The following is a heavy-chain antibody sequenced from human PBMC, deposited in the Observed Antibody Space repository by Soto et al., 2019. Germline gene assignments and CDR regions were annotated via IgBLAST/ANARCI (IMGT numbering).Heavy chain of an antibody. V-gene: IGHV1-3*04. J-gene: IGHJ1*01. CDR1: GYTFTSYS. Sequence: SSVKVSCKASGYTFTSYSIHWVRQAPGQGLEWIGWINTDNGDAKYSQKSQGRVTVTRDTSATTAYMEVSSLRSEDTAVYDCARDKGYVADWGLGTLVTVYS. D-gene: IGHD5-12*01. CDR3: ARDKGYVAD. CDR2: INTDNGDA.